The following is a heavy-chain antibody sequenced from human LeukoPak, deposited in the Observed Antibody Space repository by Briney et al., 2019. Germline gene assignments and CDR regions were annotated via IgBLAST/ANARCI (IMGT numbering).Heavy chain of an antibody. CDR2: ISWNSGSI. D-gene: IGHD2-2*01. CDR1: GFTFSSYA. Sequence: GGSLRLSCAASGFTFSSYAMSWVRQAPGKGLEWVSGISWNSGSIGYADSVKGRFTISRDNAKNSLYLQMNSLRAEDTALYYCAKDLGISVVPAATTYYYYGMDVWGQGTTVTVSS. J-gene: IGHJ6*02. V-gene: IGHV3-9*01. CDR3: AKDLGISVVPAATTYYYYGMDV.